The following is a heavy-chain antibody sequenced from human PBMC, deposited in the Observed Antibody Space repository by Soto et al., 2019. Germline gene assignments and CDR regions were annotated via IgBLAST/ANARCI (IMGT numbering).Heavy chain of an antibody. CDR1: GYTFTNYG. CDR2: ISGYNGDT. V-gene: IGHV1-18*01. D-gene: IGHD2-2*01. J-gene: IGHJ4*02. Sequence: QVQLVQSGTEVKKPGASVKVSCKASGYTFTNYGISWVRQAPGQGLEWMGWISGYNGDTNYIQKFQARVTMTTDTSTTTVYMELRSLSSDDTAIYYCARGSCSSTSCSPFDYWGQGTLVTVSS. CDR3: ARGSCSSTSCSPFDY.